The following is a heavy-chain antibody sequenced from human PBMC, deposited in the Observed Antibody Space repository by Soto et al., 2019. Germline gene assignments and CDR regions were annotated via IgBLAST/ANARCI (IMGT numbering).Heavy chain of an antibody. CDR2: IWYDGSNK. CDR1: GFTFSSYG. Sequence: PGGSLRLSCAASGFTFSSYGMHWVRQAPGKGLEWVAVIWYDGSNKYYADSVKGRFTISRDNSKNTLYLQMNSLRAEDTAVYYCARDYDFWSGSGLYYYGMDVWGQGTTVTVS. D-gene: IGHD3-3*01. V-gene: IGHV3-33*01. J-gene: IGHJ6*02. CDR3: ARDYDFWSGSGLYYYGMDV.